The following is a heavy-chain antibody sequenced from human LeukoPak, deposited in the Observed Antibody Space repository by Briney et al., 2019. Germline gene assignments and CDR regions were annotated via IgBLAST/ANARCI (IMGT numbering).Heavy chain of an antibody. V-gene: IGHV3-7*04. Sequence: PGGSLRLSCAASGFTFSAYNMNWVRQAPGKGLEWVANIKEDGSEKHYVESVEGRFTISRDNAKNSLYLQMNGLRAEDTAVYYCAREPTNYDFLTGYLKEAFDVWGQGTRVTVSS. CDR1: GFTFSAYN. D-gene: IGHD3-9*01. J-gene: IGHJ3*01. CDR2: IKEDGSEK. CDR3: AREPTNYDFLTGYLKEAFDV.